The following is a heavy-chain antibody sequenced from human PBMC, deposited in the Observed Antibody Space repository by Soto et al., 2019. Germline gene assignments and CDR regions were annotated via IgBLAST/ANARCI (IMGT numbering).Heavy chain of an antibody. CDR1: GYTFTTYG. CDR2: ISAYSGGT. J-gene: IGHJ4*02. D-gene: IGHD6-13*01. CDR3: ARDFTKSSSWPYYFDY. V-gene: IGHV1-18*01. Sequence: QVQLVQSGAEVKKPGASVKVSCKASGYTFTTYGISWVRQAPGQGLEWMGWISAYSGGTKFAQKLQGRVTMTTDTSTTTAYMELRSLTSDDTAVYYCARDFTKSSSWPYYFDYWGQGTLVTVSS.